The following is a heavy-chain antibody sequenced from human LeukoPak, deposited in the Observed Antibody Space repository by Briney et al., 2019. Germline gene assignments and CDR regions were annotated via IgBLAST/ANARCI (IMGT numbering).Heavy chain of an antibody. CDR1: GFTFSSYW. J-gene: IGHJ6*02. D-gene: IGHD2-2*02. V-gene: IGHV3-74*01. CDR2: INSDGSST. CDR3: ARGYCSSTSCYKGSYYGMDV. Sequence: GGSLRLSCAASGFTFSSYWMHWVRQAPGKGLVWVSRINSDGSSTSYADSVKGRFTISRDNAKNTLYLQMNSLRAKDTAVYYCARGYCSSTSCYKGSYYGMDVWGQGTTVTVSS.